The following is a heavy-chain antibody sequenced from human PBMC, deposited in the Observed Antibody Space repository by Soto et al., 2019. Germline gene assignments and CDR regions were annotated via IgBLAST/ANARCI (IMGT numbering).Heavy chain of an antibody. V-gene: IGHV4-59*01. J-gene: IGHJ4*02. CDR3: ARSHSFDGSIYHYYFDF. Sequence: SETLSLTCPVSGGSIGSFYWSWIRPSPGGTLEWIGYIYASRATTYNPSLESRITMSVDIPNNEFSLDLTSVTAADTAVYYCARSHSFDGSIYHYYFDFWGQGTLVTVSS. CDR2: IYASRAT. CDR1: GGSIGSFY. D-gene: IGHD3-3*02.